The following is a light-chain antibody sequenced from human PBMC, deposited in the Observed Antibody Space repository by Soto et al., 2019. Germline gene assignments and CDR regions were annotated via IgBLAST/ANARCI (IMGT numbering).Light chain of an antibody. V-gene: IGKV1-5*03. CDR3: QQYNSYPLT. CDR2: KAS. CDR1: QIISGW. J-gene: IGKJ4*01. Sequence: IQRTQSPSTLFESVGDRVTITCRASQIISGWLAWYQQKPGKAPKLLIYKASSLESGVPSRFSGSGSGTEFTLTISSLQPDDFATYYCQQYNSYPLTFGGGTKVEIK.